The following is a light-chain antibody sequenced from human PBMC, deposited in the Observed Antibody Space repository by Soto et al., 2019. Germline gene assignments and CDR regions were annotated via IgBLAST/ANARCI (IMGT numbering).Light chain of an antibody. J-gene: IGKJ5*01. Sequence: EIVLTQPPATLSLSPGERATLSCRASQSVSSYLAWYQQKPGQAPRLLIYDASNRATGLPARFSGSGSGTDFALTISSLEPEDFAVYYCQQRSNWPPITFGQGTRLEIK. CDR2: DAS. V-gene: IGKV3-11*01. CDR1: QSVSSY. CDR3: QQRSNWPPIT.